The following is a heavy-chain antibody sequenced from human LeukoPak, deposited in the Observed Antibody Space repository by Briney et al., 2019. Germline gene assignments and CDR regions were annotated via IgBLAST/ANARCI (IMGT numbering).Heavy chain of an antibody. CDR3: ARAGDRNWDNYTYGLDV. Sequence: ASVKVSCKASGYTFTSYHIHWVRQAPGQGLEWMGIITPSNGFTTHAQKFQGRLTMTRDTSTSTVYMELNSLTSEDTAVYYCARAGDRNWDNYTYGLDVWGKGTTVTVSS. V-gene: IGHV1-46*01. CDR1: GYTFTSYH. J-gene: IGHJ6*04. D-gene: IGHD1/OR15-1a*01. CDR2: ITPSNGFT.